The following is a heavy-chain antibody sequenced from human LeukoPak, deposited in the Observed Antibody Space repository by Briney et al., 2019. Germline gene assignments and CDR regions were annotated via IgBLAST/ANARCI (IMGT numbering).Heavy chain of an antibody. CDR1: GFTFSTYN. J-gene: IGHJ4*02. CDR3: ARTRITVTTRSWDY. D-gene: IGHD4-17*01. V-gene: IGHV3-21*01. CDR2: ISSSSTYI. Sequence: GGSLRHSCATSGFTFSTYNMNWVRQAPGKGLEWVSSISSSSTYIYYADSVKGRFTISRDNAKSSLYLQINSLRAEDTAVYYCARTRITVTTRSWDYWGQGTLVTVSS.